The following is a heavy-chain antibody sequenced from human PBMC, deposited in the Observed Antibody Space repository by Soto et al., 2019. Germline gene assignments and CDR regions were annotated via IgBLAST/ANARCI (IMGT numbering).Heavy chain of an antibody. Sequence: QVQLVQSGAEVKKPGSSVKVSCKASGGTFSSYAISWVRQAPGQGLEWMGGIIPIFGTANYAQKFQGRVTITADESTSTAYMELSSLRSEDTVVYYCARSLRLGESPAYGMDVWGQGTTVTVSS. D-gene: IGHD3-16*01. V-gene: IGHV1-69*01. CDR2: IIPIFGTA. J-gene: IGHJ6*02. CDR1: GGTFSSYA. CDR3: ARSLRLGESPAYGMDV.